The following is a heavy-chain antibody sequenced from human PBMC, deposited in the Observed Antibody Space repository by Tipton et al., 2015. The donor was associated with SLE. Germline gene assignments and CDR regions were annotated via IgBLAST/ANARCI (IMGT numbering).Heavy chain of an antibody. J-gene: IGHJ3*02. Sequence: TLSLTCAVYGGSFSGYYWSWIRQPPGKGLEWIGEINHSGSTNYNPSLKSRVTISVDTSKNQFSLKLSSVTAADTAVYYCARVGATSAFDIWGQGTMVTVSS. CDR3: ARVGATSAFDI. D-gene: IGHD1-26*01. V-gene: IGHV4-34*01. CDR2: INHSGST. CDR1: GGSFSGYY.